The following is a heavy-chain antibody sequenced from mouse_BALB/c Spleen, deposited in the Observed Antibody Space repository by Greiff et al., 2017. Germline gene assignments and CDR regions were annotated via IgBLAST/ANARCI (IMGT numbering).Heavy chain of an antibody. CDR3: TRLLWYPAWFAY. CDR1: GFTFSNYW. D-gene: IGHD2-1*01. V-gene: IGHV6-6*02. J-gene: IGHJ3*01. CDR2: IRLKSNNYAT. Sequence: EVKLQESGGGLVQPGGSLKLSCVASGFTFSNYWMNWVRQSPEKGLEWVAEIRLKSNNYATHYAESVKGRFTISRDDSKSSVYLQMNNLRAEDTGIYYCTRLLWYPAWFAYWGQGTLVTVSA.